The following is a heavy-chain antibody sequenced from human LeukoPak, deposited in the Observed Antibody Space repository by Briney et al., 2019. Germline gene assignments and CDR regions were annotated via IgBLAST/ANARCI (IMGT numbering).Heavy chain of an antibody. Sequence: PGGSLRLSCAASGFSVSNAWMSWVRQAPGKGLEWVGRIKSKTDGGTTDYAAPVKGRFTISRDDSKNTLNLQMSNLKTEDTAVYYCTTVGRLVSLFKYFYYYMDVWGKGTTVTVSS. J-gene: IGHJ6*03. CDR2: IKSKTDGGTT. V-gene: IGHV3-15*01. D-gene: IGHD6-6*01. CDR3: TTVGRLVSLFKYFYYYMDV. CDR1: GFSVSNAW.